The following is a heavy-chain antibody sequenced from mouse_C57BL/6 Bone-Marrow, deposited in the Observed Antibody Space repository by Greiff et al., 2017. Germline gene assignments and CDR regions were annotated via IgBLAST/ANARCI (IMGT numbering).Heavy chain of an antibody. D-gene: IGHD2-2*01. CDR2: IHPNSGSP. CDR3: ARSVLWLRRYYAMAY. V-gene: IGHV1-64*01. J-gene: IGHJ4*01. Sequence: VQLQQPGAELVKPGASVKLSCKASGYTFPSYWMHWVKQRPGQGLEWIGMIHPNSGSPNYNEKFKNKAQLTVDKSSSTAYLQRSILTSEDSAVYYCARSVLWLRRYYAMAYGGQGTSVTVSS. CDR1: GYTFPSYW.